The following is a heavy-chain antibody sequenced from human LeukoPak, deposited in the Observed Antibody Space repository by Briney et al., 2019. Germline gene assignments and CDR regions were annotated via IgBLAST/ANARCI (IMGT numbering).Heavy chain of an antibody. CDR1: GGTFINYA. D-gene: IGHD3-3*01. V-gene: IGHV1-69*13. J-gene: IGHJ4*02. CDR3: ATPHKYYDVWRGYCPFDN. CDR2: IIPIYGTT. Sequence: GASVKVSCKASGGTFINYAINWVRQAPGQGLEWLGGIIPIYGTTNYVQTFQGRVTITADESTTTAYMELSSLRSEDTALYYCATPHKYYDVWRGYCPFDNWGQGTLVTVSS.